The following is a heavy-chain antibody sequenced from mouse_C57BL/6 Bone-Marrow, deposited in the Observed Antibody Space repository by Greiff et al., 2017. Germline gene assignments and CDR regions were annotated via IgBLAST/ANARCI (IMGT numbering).Heavy chain of an antibody. J-gene: IGHJ2*01. CDR3: ARLGRVDY. CDR1: GFTFSSYG. CDR2: ISSGGSYT. Sequence: EVKVVESGGDLVKPGGSLKLSCAASGFTFSSYGMSWVRQTPDKRLEWVATISSGGSYTYYPDSVKGRFTISRDNAKNTLYLQMSSLKSEDTAMYYCARLGRVDYWGQGTTLTVSS. D-gene: IGHD4-1*01. V-gene: IGHV5-6*01.